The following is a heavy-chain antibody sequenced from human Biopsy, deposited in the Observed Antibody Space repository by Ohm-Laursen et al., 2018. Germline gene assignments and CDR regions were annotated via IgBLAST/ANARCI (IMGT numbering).Heavy chain of an antibody. CDR3: ARELGDFWGGRQFDF. Sequence: ASVKVSCKVSGYTFTDYYLHWVRQAPGQGLEWMAWHNIRTGHTRYAQKFQGRVTMTRDTSISTTYMELRRLTSDDTAVFYCARELGDFWGGRQFDFWGQGTLVTVSS. V-gene: IGHV1-2*02. CDR2: HNIRTGHT. D-gene: IGHD3-3*01. J-gene: IGHJ5*01. CDR1: GYTFTDYY.